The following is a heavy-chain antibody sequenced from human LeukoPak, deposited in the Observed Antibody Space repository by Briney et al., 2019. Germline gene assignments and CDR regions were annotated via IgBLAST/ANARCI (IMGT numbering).Heavy chain of an antibody. CDR2: INSDESNT. Sequence: GGSLRLSCAASGFTFSNYLMHWVRQAPGKGLVWVSRINSDESNTNSYADSVKGRFTISRDNAKNTLYLQMNSLRAEDTAVYFCGRGGNGIDIWGQVTTVIVSS. J-gene: IGHJ3*02. D-gene: IGHD2-8*01. CDR1: GFTFSNYL. V-gene: IGHV3-74*01. CDR3: GRGGNGIDI.